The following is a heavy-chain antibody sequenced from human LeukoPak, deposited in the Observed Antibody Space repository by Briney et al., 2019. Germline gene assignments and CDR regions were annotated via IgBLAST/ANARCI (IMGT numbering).Heavy chain of an antibody. CDR3: ARGGYKPDY. D-gene: IGHD5-12*01. J-gene: IGHJ4*02. V-gene: IGHV3-7*04. Sequence: PGGSLRLSCAASGFTFTNYWMSWVRQAPGKGLEWVAKIKQGGSEKYYVDSVKGRFTISRDNAENSVYLQMNSLRAEDTAVYYCARGGYKPDYWGQGTLVTVSS. CDR2: IKQGGSEK. CDR1: GFTFTNYW.